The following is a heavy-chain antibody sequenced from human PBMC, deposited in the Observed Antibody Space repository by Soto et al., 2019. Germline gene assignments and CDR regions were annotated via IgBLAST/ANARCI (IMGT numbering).Heavy chain of an antibody. D-gene: IGHD2-15*01. V-gene: IGHV4-61*01. Sequence: SETLSLTCTVSGGSVSSGSYYWSWIRQPPGKGLEWIGYIYYSGSTNYNPSLKSRVTISVDTSKNQFSLKLSSVTAADTAVYYCAREYKGYLFGGSCSPHDAFDIWGQGTMVTVSS. CDR2: IYYSGST. J-gene: IGHJ3*02. CDR1: GGSVSSGSYY. CDR3: AREYKGYLFGGSCSPHDAFDI.